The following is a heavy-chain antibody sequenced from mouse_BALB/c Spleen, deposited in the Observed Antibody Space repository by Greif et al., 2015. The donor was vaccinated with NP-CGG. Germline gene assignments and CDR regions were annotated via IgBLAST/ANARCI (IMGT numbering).Heavy chain of an antibody. CDR1: GYTFTSYW. Sequence: QVQLQQSGAELAKPGASVKMSCKASGYTFTSYWMHWVKQRPGQGLEWIGYINPSTGYTGYNQKFKDKATLTADKSSSTAYMQLSSLTSEDSAVYYCATGTYFDVWGAGTTVTVSS. J-gene: IGHJ1*01. V-gene: IGHV1-7*01. CDR2: INPSTGYT. D-gene: IGHD4-1*01. CDR3: ATGTYFDV.